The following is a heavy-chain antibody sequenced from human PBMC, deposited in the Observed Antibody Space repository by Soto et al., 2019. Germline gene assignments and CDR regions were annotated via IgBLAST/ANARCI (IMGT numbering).Heavy chain of an antibody. CDR2: IYYSGST. V-gene: IGHV4-59*01. D-gene: IGHD5-12*01. CDR3: ARTTIRGYSGYPPHTFDY. CDR1: GGSISSYY. Sequence: SETLSLTCTVSGGSISSYYWSWIRQPPGKGLEWIGYIYYSGSTNYNPSLKSRVTISVDTSKNQFSLKLSSVTAADTAVYYCARTTIRGYSGYPPHTFDYWGQGTLVTVSS. J-gene: IGHJ4*02.